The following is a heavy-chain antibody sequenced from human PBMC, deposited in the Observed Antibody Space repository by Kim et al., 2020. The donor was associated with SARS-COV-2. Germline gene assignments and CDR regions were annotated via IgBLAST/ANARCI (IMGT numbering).Heavy chain of an antibody. CDR2: INHSGST. J-gene: IGHJ4*02. CDR3: ARVSVSDYGFAFDY. D-gene: IGHD4-17*01. CDR1: GGSFSGYY. Sequence: SETLSLTCAVYGGSFSGYYWSWIRQPPGKGLEWIGEINHSGSTNYNPSLKSRVTISVDTSKNQFSLKLSSVTAADTAVYYCARVSVSDYGFAFDYWGQGTLVTVSS. V-gene: IGHV4-34*01.